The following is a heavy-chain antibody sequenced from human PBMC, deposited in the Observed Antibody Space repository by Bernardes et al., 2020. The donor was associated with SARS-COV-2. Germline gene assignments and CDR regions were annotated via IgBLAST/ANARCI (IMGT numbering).Heavy chain of an antibody. CDR1: GYTFTGYY. J-gene: IGHJ6*02. V-gene: IGHV1-2*04. CDR3: AREGGVTMVQGHGMDV. D-gene: IGHD3-10*01. CDR2: INPNSGGT. Sequence: SVKVSCKASGYTFTGYYMHWVRQAPGQGLEWMGWINPNSGGTNYAQKFQGWVTMTRDTSISTAYMELSRLRSDDTAVYYCAREGGVTMVQGHGMDVWGQGTTVTVSS.